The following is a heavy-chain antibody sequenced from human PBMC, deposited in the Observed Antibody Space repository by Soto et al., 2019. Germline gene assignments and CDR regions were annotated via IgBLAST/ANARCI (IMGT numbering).Heavy chain of an antibody. Sequence: EVQLVESGGGLVQPGGSLRLSCAASGFTFSSYSMNWVRQAPGKGLEWVSYISSSSSTIYYADSVKGRFTISRDNAKNSLYLQMNSLRDEDTAVYYCARVKYYGDGSDQCYYYYGMDVWGQGTTVTVSS. CDR1: GFTFSSYS. V-gene: IGHV3-48*02. D-gene: IGHD4-17*01. J-gene: IGHJ6*02. CDR3: ARVKYYGDGSDQCYYYYGMDV. CDR2: ISSSSSTI.